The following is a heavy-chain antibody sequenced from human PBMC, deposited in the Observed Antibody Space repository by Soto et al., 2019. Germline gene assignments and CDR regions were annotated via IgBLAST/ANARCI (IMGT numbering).Heavy chain of an antibody. CDR3: ARDLGRAVAGKGYYYGMDV. CDR1: GGTFSSYA. Sequence: QVQLVQSGAEVKKPGSSLKVSCKASGGTFSSYAISGVRKAPGQGLKWMGGIIPIFGTANYAQKFQGRVTITADESTSTAYMELSSLRSEDTAVYYCARDLGRAVAGKGYYYGMDVWGQGTTVTVSS. V-gene: IGHV1-69*12. CDR2: IIPIFGTA. D-gene: IGHD6-19*01. J-gene: IGHJ6*02.